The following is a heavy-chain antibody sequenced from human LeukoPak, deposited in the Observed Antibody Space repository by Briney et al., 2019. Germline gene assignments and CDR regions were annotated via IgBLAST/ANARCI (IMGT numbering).Heavy chain of an antibody. CDR3: ARGWGGYDSSGYYSNDAFDI. CDR2: ISSSSSTI. J-gene: IGHJ3*02. Sequence: GGSLRLSCAASGFTFSSYSMNWVRQAPGKGLEWVSYISSSSSTIYYADSVKGRFTISRDNAKNSLYLQMNSLRAEDTAVYYCARGWGGYDSSGYYSNDAFDIWGQGTMVTVSS. D-gene: IGHD3-22*01. V-gene: IGHV3-48*01. CDR1: GFTFSSYS.